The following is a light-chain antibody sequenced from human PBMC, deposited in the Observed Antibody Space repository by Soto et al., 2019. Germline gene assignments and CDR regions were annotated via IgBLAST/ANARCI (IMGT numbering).Light chain of an antibody. J-gene: IGLJ3*02. CDR1: SSDVGGYAF. CDR3: TSFTSSGTWV. Sequence: QSALTQPASVSASPGQSITISCTGTSSDVGGYAFVSWYQQHPGEAPKLLIYEVFNRPSGVSNRFSGSKSGNSASLTISGLENEDEADYYCTSFTSSGTWVFGGGTKLTVL. V-gene: IGLV2-14*03. CDR2: EVF.